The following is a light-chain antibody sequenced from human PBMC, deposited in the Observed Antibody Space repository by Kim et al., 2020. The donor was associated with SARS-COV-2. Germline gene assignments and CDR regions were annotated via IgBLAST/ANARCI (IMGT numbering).Light chain of an antibody. CDR3: QQYSDWPPGDT. CDR2: GAS. CDR1: QSVSSH. Sequence: PEERATLSCRASQSVSSHLAWYQQRPGQPPRLLINGASTRATGIPARFSGSGSGTEFTLTISSLQSEDFAIYFCQQYSDWPPGDTFGQGTKLEI. J-gene: IGKJ2*01. V-gene: IGKV3-15*01.